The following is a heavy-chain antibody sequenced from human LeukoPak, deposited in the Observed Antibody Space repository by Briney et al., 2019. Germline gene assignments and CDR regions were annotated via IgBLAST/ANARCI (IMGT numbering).Heavy chain of an antibody. CDR1: GFTFSSYS. Sequence: GGSLRLSXAASGFTFSSYSMNWVRQAPGKGLEWVTSISSSSSYIYYADSVKGRFTISRDNAKNSLYLQMNSLRAEDTAVYYCARDFVAAAGTEGFDYWGQGTLVTVSS. D-gene: IGHD6-13*01. J-gene: IGHJ4*02. V-gene: IGHV3-21*01. CDR2: ISSSSSYI. CDR3: ARDFVAAAGTEGFDY.